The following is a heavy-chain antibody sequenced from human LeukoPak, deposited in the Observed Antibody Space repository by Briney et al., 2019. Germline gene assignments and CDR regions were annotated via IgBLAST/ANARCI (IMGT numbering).Heavy chain of an antibody. V-gene: IGHV4-59*01. J-gene: IGHJ4*02. CDR2: IYHSGST. D-gene: IGHD4-17*01. Sequence: KSSKTLSLTCTVSGGSISTYYWSWIRQPPGKGLEWIGYIYHSGSTKYNPSLKSRVTISVDTSKNQFSLKLSSVTAAGTAVYYCARDSYGGIDYWGQGTLVTVSS. CDR1: GGSISTYY. CDR3: ARDSYGGIDY.